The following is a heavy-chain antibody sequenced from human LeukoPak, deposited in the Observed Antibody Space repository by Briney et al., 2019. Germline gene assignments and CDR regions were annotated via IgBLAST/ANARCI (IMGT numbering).Heavy chain of an antibody. J-gene: IGHJ4*02. CDR1: GYTFTSYG. Sequence: GASVKVSCKASGYTFTSYGISWVRQAPGQGLEWMGWISAYNGNTNYAQKPQGRVTMTTDTSTSTAYMELRSLRSDDTAVYYCARDMATYYGSGSSYDYRGQGTLVTVSS. D-gene: IGHD3-10*01. CDR3: ARDMATYYGSGSSYDY. CDR2: ISAYNGNT. V-gene: IGHV1-18*04.